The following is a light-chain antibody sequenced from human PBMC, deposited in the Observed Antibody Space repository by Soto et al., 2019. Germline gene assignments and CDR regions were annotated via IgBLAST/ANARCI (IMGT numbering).Light chain of an antibody. J-gene: IGLJ1*01. CDR3: QAWDSNTYV. Sequence: SSELSQPPSVSVSPGQTASITCSGDQLGDKYVCWYQQKPGQSPVLVIYQDNKRPSGIPERFSGSNSGNTATLTISGTQAMDEADYYCQAWDSNTYVFGTGTKVTVL. CDR1: QLGDKY. CDR2: QDN. V-gene: IGLV3-1*01.